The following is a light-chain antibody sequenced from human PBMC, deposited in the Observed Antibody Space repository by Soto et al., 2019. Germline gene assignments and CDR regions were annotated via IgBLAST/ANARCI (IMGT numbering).Light chain of an antibody. CDR2: GAS. Sequence: EIVLTQSPGTLSLSPGERATLSCRASQTVTSNYLAWYHRKPGQAPRLLIYGASSRATDIPDRFSGSGSGTDFTLTITRLEPEDFAVYFCQQYAGSPSTFGQGTKVEIK. CDR3: QQYAGSPST. CDR1: QTVTSNY. V-gene: IGKV3-20*01. J-gene: IGKJ1*01.